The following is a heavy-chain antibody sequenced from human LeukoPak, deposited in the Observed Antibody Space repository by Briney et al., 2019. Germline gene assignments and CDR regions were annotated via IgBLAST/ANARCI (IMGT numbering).Heavy chain of an antibody. CDR1: GFTFSHYG. CDR2: IWSDGSDK. Sequence: GGSLRLSCAASGFTFSHYGMHWVRQTPGAGLEWVAVIWSDGSDKYYAKSVKGRFTISRDNSKNSLFLQMNSLRAEDTAVYYCAKDAQRGFDYSDSLQNWGQGILVTVSS. J-gene: IGHJ1*01. CDR3: AKDAQRGFDYSDSLQN. V-gene: IGHV3-33*06. D-gene: IGHD4-11*01.